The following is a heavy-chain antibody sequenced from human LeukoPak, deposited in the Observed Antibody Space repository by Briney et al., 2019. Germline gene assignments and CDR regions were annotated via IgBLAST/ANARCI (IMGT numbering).Heavy chain of an antibody. Sequence: GGSLRLSCAASGFSFSTYGMNWVRQAPGKGLEWVSGISASGDSTHYADSVKGRFTISRDNSKNTLYLQMNSLRAEDTAVYYCARDFRRWWFDPWGQGTLVTVSS. CDR1: GFSFSTYG. CDR2: ISASGDST. CDR3: ARDFRRWWFDP. D-gene: IGHD5-24*01. J-gene: IGHJ5*02. V-gene: IGHV3-23*01.